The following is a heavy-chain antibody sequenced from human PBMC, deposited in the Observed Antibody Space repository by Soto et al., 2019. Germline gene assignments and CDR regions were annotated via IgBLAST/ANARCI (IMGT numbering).Heavy chain of an antibody. V-gene: IGHV1-18*01. D-gene: IGHD2-8*01. CDR1: GYTFTSYG. J-gene: IGHJ4*02. CDR2: ISAYNGNT. Sequence: QVQLVQSGAEVKKPGASVKVSCKASGYTFTSYGISWVRQAPGQGLEWMGWISAYNGNTNYAQKLQGRVTMTTDTSTSTAYMELRSLRSDDTAVYYCARDSELTKRDCTNGVCYNRLFDYWCQGTLVTVSS. CDR3: ARDSELTKRDCTNGVCYNRLFDY.